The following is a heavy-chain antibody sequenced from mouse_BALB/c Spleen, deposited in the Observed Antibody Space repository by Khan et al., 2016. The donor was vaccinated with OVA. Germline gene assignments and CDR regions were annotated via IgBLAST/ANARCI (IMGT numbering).Heavy chain of an antibody. V-gene: IGHV5-6*01. CDR1: GFTFSTYG. Sequence: EVQLLETGGDLMKPGGSLKLSCAASGFTFSTYGMSWVRQTPDKRLEWVATINSDGYYTYYPDSVQGRFTISRNNAKNTLYLQMSSLKSEDTAMYYWTSHLTGSFAYWGQGTLVTVSA. CDR2: INSDGYYT. J-gene: IGHJ3*01. CDR3: TSHLTGSFAY.